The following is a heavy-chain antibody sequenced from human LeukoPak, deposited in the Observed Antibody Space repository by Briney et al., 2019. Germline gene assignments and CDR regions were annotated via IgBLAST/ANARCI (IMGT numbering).Heavy chain of an antibody. CDR2: IYYSGST. J-gene: IGHJ4*02. CDR3: ARRTSSILFDY. D-gene: IGHD2-2*01. Sequence: KSSETLSLTCTVSGGSISSSSYYWGWIRQPPGKGLEWIGGIYYSGSTYYNPSLKSPVTISVDTSKNQFSLKLSSVTASDTAVYYCARRTSSILFDYWGQGTLVTVFS. V-gene: IGHV4-39*01. CDR1: GGSISSSSYY.